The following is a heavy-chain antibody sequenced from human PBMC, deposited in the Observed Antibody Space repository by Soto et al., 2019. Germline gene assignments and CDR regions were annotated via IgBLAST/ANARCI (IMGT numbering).Heavy chain of an antibody. CDR2: INPGNGNT. CDR1: GYTFTSYA. CDR3: AGGDSSVTAFYFDL. V-gene: IGHV1-3*01. J-gene: IGHJ2*01. Sequence: QVQVVQSGAEVKKPGASVKVSCKASGYTFTSYAMHWVRQAPGQRLEWMGWINPGNGNTKNSQKFQGRVTITRDTFASSAYMELSSLRSEDTAVYYCAGGDSSVTAFYFDLWGRGTRVTVSS. D-gene: IGHD3-22*01.